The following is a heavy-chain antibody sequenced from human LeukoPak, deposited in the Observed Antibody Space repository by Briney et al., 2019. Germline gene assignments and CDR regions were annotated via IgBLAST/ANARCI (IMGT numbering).Heavy chain of an antibody. CDR2: IDWDDDK. CDR1: GFSLSTSGMC. Sequence: GSGPTLVNPTQTLTLTCTFSGFSLSTSGMCVSWIRQPPGKALEWRARIDWDDDKYYSTSLKTRLTISKDTSKNQVVLTMTNMDPVDTATYYCARIPASSGWYYFDYWGQGTLVTVSS. V-gene: IGHV2-70*11. J-gene: IGHJ4*02. CDR3: ARIPASSGWYYFDY. D-gene: IGHD6-19*01.